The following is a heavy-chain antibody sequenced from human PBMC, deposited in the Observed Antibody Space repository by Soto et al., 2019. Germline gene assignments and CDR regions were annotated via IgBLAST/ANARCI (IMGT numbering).Heavy chain of an antibody. CDR3: ARYALGLSPWWYNWFDR. CDR1: GFTFSSYA. Sequence: VQLLESGGGLVQPGGSLRLSCAASGFTFSSYAMNWVRQTPGEGLEWVSGISDSGGSPYYADSVKGRFTISRDNSKNTLYLQMDSLRAEDTGGYYCARYALGLSPWWYNWFDRWGQGTLVSVSS. D-gene: IGHD2-8*02. V-gene: IGHV3-23*01. J-gene: IGHJ5*02. CDR2: ISDSGGSP.